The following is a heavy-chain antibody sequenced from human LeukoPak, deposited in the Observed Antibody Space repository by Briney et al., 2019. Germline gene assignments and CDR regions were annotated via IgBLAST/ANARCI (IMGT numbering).Heavy chain of an antibody. J-gene: IGHJ4*02. CDR1: GGTFSSYA. Sequence: SVKVSCKASGGTFSSYAISWVRQAPGQGLEWMGRIIPILGIANYAQKFQGRVTITADKSTSTAYMELSSLRSEDTAVYYCAKGSCIDTRCSNYDYWGQGTLVTVSS. D-gene: IGHD2-2*01. CDR3: AKGSCIDTRCSNYDY. V-gene: IGHV1-69*04. CDR2: IIPILGIA.